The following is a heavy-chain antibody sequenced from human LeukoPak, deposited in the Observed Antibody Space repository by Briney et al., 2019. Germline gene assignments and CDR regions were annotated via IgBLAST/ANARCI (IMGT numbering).Heavy chain of an antibody. CDR3: ARDAPGIAAGESSYAFDI. V-gene: IGHV4-59*01. Sequence: SETLSLTCTVSGGSISSYYRSWIRQPPGKGLEWIGYIYYSGSTNYNPSLKSRVTISVDTSKNQFSLKLSSVTAADTAVYYCARDAPGIAAGESSYAFDIWGQGTMVTVSS. J-gene: IGHJ3*02. CDR2: IYYSGST. CDR1: GGSISSYY. D-gene: IGHD6-13*01.